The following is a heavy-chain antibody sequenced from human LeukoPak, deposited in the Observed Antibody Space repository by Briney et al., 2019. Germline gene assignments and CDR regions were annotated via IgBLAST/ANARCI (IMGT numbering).Heavy chain of an antibody. V-gene: IGHV3-21*01. CDR2: ISSSSSYI. CDR1: GFTFSSYS. J-gene: IGHJ4*02. D-gene: IGHD3-3*01. CDR3: ASQGIFGVVINDY. Sequence: GGSLRLSCAASGFTFSSYSMNWVRQAPGEGLEWVSSISSSSSYIYYADSVKGRFTISRDNAKNSLYLQMNSLRAEDTAVYYCASQGIFGVVINDYWGQGTLVTVSS.